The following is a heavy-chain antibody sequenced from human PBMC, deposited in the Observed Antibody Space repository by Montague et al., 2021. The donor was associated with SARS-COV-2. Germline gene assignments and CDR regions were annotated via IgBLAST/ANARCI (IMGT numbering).Heavy chain of an antibody. CDR1: GFSLSTSGMC. D-gene: IGHD3-9*01. CDR3: ARSLYDILTGYYLPFDY. J-gene: IGHJ4*02. V-gene: IGHV2-70*20. Sequence: PALVKPTQTLTLTCTFSGFSLSTSGMCVSWVRQPPGKALEWLALIDWDDNKFYSISLKTRLTISKDTSKNQVVLTMTSVDPVDTATYYCARSLYDILTGYYLPFDYWGQGTLVTVSS. CDR2: IDWDDNK.